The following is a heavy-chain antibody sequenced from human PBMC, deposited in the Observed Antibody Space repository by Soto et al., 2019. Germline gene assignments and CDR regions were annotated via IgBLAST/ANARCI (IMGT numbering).Heavy chain of an antibody. V-gene: IGHV3-21*01. CDR1: GFTFSSYS. Sequence: EVQLVESGGGLVKPGGSLRLSCAASGFTFSSYSMNLVLQAPGKGLEWVSSISSSSSYIYYADSVKGRFTISRDNAKNALYLQMNSLRAEGTAVYYCARGGPPDYWGQGTLVTVSS. J-gene: IGHJ4*02. CDR3: ARGGPPDY. CDR2: ISSSSSYI.